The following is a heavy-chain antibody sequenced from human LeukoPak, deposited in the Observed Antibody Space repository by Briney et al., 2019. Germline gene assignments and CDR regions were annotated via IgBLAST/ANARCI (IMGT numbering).Heavy chain of an antibody. D-gene: IGHD4-17*01. Sequence: GRSLRLSCAASGFTFSDYYMSWIRQAPGKGLEWVSYISSSGSTIYYADSVKGRFTISRDNAKNSLYLQMNSLRAEDTAVYYCARDRIVVTVTPLDYWGQGTLVTVSS. J-gene: IGHJ4*02. CDR3: ARDRIVVTVTPLDY. V-gene: IGHV3-11*01. CDR2: ISSSGSTI. CDR1: GFTFSDYY.